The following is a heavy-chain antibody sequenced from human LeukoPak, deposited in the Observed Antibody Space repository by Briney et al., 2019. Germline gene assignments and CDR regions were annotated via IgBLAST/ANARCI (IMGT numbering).Heavy chain of an antibody. CDR2: IYYSGST. D-gene: IGHD3-9*01. CDR1: GGSISSYY. V-gene: IGHV4-59*08. Sequence: SETLSLTCTVSGGSISSYYWSWIRQPPGKGLEWIGYIYYSGSTNYNPSLTSRVTISVDTSKNQFSLKLSSVTAADTAVYYCARRAYDILTGSDAFDIWGQGTMVTVSS. CDR3: ARRAYDILTGSDAFDI. J-gene: IGHJ3*02.